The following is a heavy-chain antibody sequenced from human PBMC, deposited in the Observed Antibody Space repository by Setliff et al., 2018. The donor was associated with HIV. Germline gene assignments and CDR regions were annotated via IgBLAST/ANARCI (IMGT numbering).Heavy chain of an antibody. CDR3: AGVGYYYDRSGYYSDY. V-gene: IGHV1-46*01. CDR1: GYTFTSYY. J-gene: IGHJ4*02. D-gene: IGHD3-22*01. Sequence: ASVKVSCKASGYTFTSYYMHWVRQAPGQGLEWMGIINPSGGSTSYAQKFQGRVTMTRDTSTSTVYMELSSLRSEDTAVYYWAGVGYYYDRSGYYSDYWGQGTLGTV. CDR2: INPSGGST.